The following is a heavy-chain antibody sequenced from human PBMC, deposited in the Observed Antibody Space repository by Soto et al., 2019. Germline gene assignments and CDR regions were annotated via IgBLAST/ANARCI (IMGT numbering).Heavy chain of an antibody. V-gene: IGHV3-23*01. J-gene: IGHJ3*01. CDR3: AKNPYQHVLHAFEV. D-gene: IGHD2-8*01. Sequence: DVQLLESGGGLVQPGGSLRVSCAASGFTFSDYAMTWVRQAPGKGLEWVSAITGSGGTTHYADSMRGRFTISRDNSKNTLYLQMNSLRAEDTAVYYCAKNPYQHVLHAFEVWGQGTMVTVSS. CDR2: ITGSGGTT. CDR1: GFTFSDYA.